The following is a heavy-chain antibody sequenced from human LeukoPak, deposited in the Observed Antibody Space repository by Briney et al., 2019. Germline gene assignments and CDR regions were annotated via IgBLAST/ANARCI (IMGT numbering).Heavy chain of an antibody. CDR3: ARAFPPLRTSTAGDF. CDR2: ISGRSSHM. D-gene: IGHD6-25*01. CDR1: GFTFSDYD. J-gene: IGHJ4*02. V-gene: IGHV3-21*06. Sequence: PGGSLRLSCTASGFTFSDYDMNWVRQAPGKGPEWVSSISGRSSHMYYADSAKGRFSISRDNAKNSVYLQMNSLRAEDTAVYYCARAFPPLRTSTAGDFWGQGTLVTVSS.